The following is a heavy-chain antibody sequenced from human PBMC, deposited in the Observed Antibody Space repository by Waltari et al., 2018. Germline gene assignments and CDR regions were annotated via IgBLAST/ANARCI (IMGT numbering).Heavy chain of an antibody. J-gene: IGHJ4*02. D-gene: IGHD6-13*01. CDR3: ARGLGNSRSGGRDY. Sequence: QVQLQQWGAGLLKPSETLSLTCAVYGGSFRGSYWSWIRQPPGKGLEWIGEINHSGSTNYNPSLKSRVTISVDTSKNQFSLKLSSVTAADTAVYYCARGLGNSRSGGRDYWGQGTLVTVSS. V-gene: IGHV4-34*01. CDR2: INHSGST. CDR1: GGSFRGSY.